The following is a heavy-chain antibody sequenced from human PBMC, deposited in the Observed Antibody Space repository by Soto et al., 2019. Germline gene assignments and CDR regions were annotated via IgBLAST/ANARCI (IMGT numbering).Heavy chain of an antibody. D-gene: IGHD2-15*01. CDR1: GLIFRNYW. V-gene: IGHV3-7*01. CDR3: ASSRSCSGGSCYSFIDY. Sequence: GGSLRLSCAASGLIFRNYWMSWVRQAPGKGLEWVANINQDGREKNYVDSVKGRFTISRDNAENSLYLHMNSLRAEDTAMYYCASSRSCSGGSCYSFIDYWAQGSLVTVDS. CDR2: INQDGREK. J-gene: IGHJ4*02.